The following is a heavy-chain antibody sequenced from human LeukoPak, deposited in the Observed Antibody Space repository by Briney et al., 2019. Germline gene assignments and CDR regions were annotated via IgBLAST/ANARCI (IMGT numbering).Heavy chain of an antibody. V-gene: IGHV3-23*01. J-gene: IGHJ4*02. Sequence: GGSLRLSCAASGFTFSSCAMSWVRQAPGKGLEWVSGIILGDDDTYYTDSAKGRFTISRDNSNNTLYLRMNSLRAEDTAVYYCARDYYGSGSWDYWGQGTLVTVSS. CDR2: IILGDDDT. D-gene: IGHD3-10*01. CDR1: GFTFSSCA. CDR3: ARDYYGSGSWDY.